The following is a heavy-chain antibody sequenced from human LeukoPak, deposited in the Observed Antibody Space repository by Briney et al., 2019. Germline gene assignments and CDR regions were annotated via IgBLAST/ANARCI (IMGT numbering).Heavy chain of an antibody. CDR2: INHSGST. Sequence: SETLSLTCAVYGGSFSGYYLSWIRQPPGKGLEWIGEINHSGSTNYNPSLKSRVTISVDTSKNQFSLKLSSVTAADTAVYYCASRSPDGYNSGYWGQGTLVTVSS. J-gene: IGHJ4*02. CDR3: ASRSPDGYNSGY. D-gene: IGHD5-24*01. V-gene: IGHV4-34*01. CDR1: GGSFSGYY.